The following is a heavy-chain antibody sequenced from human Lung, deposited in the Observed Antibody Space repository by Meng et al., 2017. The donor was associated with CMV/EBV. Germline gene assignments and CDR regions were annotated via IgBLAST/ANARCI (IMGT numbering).Heavy chain of an antibody. J-gene: IGHJ6*02. CDR3: ARDFKTRRGIFGTVSGGYYGMDA. Sequence: SVKVSXXAPGGTFDNYAISWVRQAPGQGLEWMGGINPILSMATYPQRFQGRVTITADKSTTTAYMELSSLRSEDTDLYYCARDFKTRRGIFGTVSGGYYGMDAWGQGTTVTVSS. CDR1: GGTFDNYA. CDR2: INPILSMA. D-gene: IGHD3-3*01. V-gene: IGHV1-69*10.